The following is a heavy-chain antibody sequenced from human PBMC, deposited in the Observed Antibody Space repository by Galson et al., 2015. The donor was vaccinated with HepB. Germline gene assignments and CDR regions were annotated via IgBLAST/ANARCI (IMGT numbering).Heavy chain of an antibody. J-gene: IGHJ4*02. CDR2: FDPEDGET. CDR1: GYTLTELS. CDR3: ATDPIEYSGSSQLDY. D-gene: IGHD1-26*01. V-gene: IGHV1-24*01. Sequence: SVKVSCKVSGYTLTELSMHWVRQAPGKGLEWMGGFDPEDGETIYAQKFQGRVTMTEDTSTDTAYMELSSLRSEDTAVYYCATDPIEYSGSSQLDYWGQGTLVTVSS.